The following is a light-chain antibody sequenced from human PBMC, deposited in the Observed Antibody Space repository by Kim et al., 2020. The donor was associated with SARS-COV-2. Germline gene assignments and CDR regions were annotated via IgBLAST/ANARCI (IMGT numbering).Light chain of an antibody. J-gene: IGLJ2*01. CDR3: QTWGTGIHVV. CDR2: LNSDGSH. Sequence: GKLPCPLSSGHSSYAIAWHQQQPEKGPRYLMKLNSDGSHSKGDGIPDRFSGSSSGAERYLTISSLQSEDEADYYCQTWGTGIHVVFGGGTQLTVL. CDR1: SGHSSYA. V-gene: IGLV4-69*01.